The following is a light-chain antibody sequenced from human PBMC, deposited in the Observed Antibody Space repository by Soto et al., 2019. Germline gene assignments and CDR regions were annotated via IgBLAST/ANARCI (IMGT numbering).Light chain of an antibody. CDR2: GAS. V-gene: IGKV3-20*01. Sequence: ETVLTQSPGTQSLSPGERATLSCRASQTIRSNYLAWYRQTPGQAPRLLIYGASNRATGIADRFSGSGSGTDFTLIISRLEPEDFALYYCQQYGSSPWIFGQGTKVEIK. J-gene: IGKJ1*01. CDR3: QQYGSSPWI. CDR1: QTIRSNY.